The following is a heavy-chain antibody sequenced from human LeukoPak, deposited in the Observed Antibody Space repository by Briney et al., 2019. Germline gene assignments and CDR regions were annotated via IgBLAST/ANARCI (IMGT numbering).Heavy chain of an antibody. Sequence: GSLRLSCAASGFTFSNSAMSWVRQAPGQGLEWVSTLSGSGITTYYADSVTGRFTISRDNSKNTLYLQMNSLRAEDTAVYYCAKGIYSSGWSYFDYWGHGTLVTVSS. D-gene: IGHD6-19*01. CDR2: LSGSGITT. CDR1: GFTFSNSA. J-gene: IGHJ4*01. V-gene: IGHV3-23*01. CDR3: AKGIYSSGWSYFDY.